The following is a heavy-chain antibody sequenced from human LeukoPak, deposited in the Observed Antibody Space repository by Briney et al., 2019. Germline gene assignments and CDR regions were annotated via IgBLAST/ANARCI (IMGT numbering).Heavy chain of an antibody. CDR1: GGTFSRYS. V-gene: IGHV1-8*01. D-gene: IGHD3-16*01. CDR2: MNPNSGNT. J-gene: IGHJ4*02. Sequence: ASVKVSCKASGGTFSRYSINWVRQATGQGLEWMGWMNPNSGNTGYAQKFQGRVTMTRNTSISTAYMELSSLRSEDTAVYYCAASGGRVTFGYWGQGTLVTVSS. CDR3: AASGGRVTFGY.